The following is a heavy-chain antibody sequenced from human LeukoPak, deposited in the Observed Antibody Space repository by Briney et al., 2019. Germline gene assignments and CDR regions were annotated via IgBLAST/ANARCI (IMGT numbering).Heavy chain of an antibody. J-gene: IGHJ4*02. Sequence: GGSLRLSCAASGFTFSNYVMSWVRQAPGKGLEWVAALTSSSDTTYYGDSVKGRFTISRDNSKNTLYLQMNSLRAEDTAVYYCARRAGYYFDYWGQGTLVTVSS. V-gene: IGHV3-23*01. CDR3: ARRAGYYFDY. CDR1: GFTFSNYV. D-gene: IGHD3-9*01. CDR2: LTSSSDTT.